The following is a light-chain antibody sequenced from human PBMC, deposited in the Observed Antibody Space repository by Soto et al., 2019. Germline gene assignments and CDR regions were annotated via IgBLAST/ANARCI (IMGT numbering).Light chain of an antibody. CDR1: SSDVGGYNY. CDR3: SSYAGSNNYV. J-gene: IGLJ1*01. V-gene: IGLV2-8*01. Sequence: QSALTQPPSASGSPGQSVTISCTGTSSDVGGYNYVSWYQQHPGKAPKLMIYEVSKRPSGVPDRFSGSKSGNTASLTVSGPQAEDEADYYCSSYAGSNNYVFGSGTKLIVL. CDR2: EVS.